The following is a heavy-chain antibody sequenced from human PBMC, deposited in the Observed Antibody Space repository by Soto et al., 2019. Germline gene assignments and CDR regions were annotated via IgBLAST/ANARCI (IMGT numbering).Heavy chain of an antibody. CDR1: GFSLSTGGVG. D-gene: IGHD1-1*01. CDR2: IYWNDDR. V-gene: IGHV2-5*01. Sequence: SGPTLVNPTQTLTLTCTFSGFSLSTGGVGVGWIRQPPGKAPEWLALIYWNDDRRYRPSLKNRLTITKDTAKNQVVLTMTNMDPVDTATYYCARSIGTTGTTLYFDYWGQGALVTVSS. J-gene: IGHJ4*02. CDR3: ARSIGTTGTTLYFDY.